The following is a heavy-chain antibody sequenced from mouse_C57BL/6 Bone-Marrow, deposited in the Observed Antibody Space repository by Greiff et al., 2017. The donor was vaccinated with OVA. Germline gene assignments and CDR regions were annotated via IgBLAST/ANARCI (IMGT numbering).Heavy chain of an antibody. CDR1: GYTFTDYN. CDR3: AAPYYSKRYFDV. V-gene: IGHV1-22*01. Sequence: VQLVESGPELVKPGASVKMSCKASGYTFTDYNMHWVKQSHGKSLEWIGYINPNNGGTSYNQKFKGKATLTVNKSSSTAYMELRSLTSEDSAVYYCAAPYYSKRYFDVWGTGTTVTVSS. D-gene: IGHD2-5*01. J-gene: IGHJ1*03. CDR2: INPNNGGT.